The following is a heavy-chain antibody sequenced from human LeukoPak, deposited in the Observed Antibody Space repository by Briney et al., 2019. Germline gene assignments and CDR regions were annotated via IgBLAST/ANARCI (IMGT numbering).Heavy chain of an antibody. CDR1: GFTFSSYE. J-gene: IGHJ4*02. V-gene: IGHV3-33*08. Sequence: GGSLRLSCAASGFTFSSYEMNWVRQAPGKGLEWVAVIWYDGSNKYYADSVKGRFTISRDNSKDTVYLQMNSLRAEDTAVYYCARDLGESYFDYWGQGTLVTVSS. CDR2: IWYDGSNK. CDR3: ARDLGESYFDY.